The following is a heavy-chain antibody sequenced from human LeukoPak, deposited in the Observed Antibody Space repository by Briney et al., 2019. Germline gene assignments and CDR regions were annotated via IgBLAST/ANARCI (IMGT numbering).Heavy chain of an antibody. D-gene: IGHD3-22*01. Sequence: GESLKISCKGSGYSFTSYWIGWVRQMPGKGLEWMGIIYPGDSDTRYSPSFQGQVTISAGKSISTAYLQWSSLKASDTAMYYCARQGAYYYDSSGPLHYWGQGTLVTVSS. V-gene: IGHV5-51*01. CDR1: GYSFTSYW. J-gene: IGHJ4*02. CDR3: ARQGAYYYDSSGPLHY. CDR2: IYPGDSDT.